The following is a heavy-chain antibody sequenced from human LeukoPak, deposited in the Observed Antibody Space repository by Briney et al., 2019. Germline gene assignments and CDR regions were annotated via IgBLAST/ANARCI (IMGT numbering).Heavy chain of an antibody. CDR2: INPSGGST. D-gene: IGHD4-11*01. CDR3: ARWTTTYLDY. Sequence: GASVKDSCKSSGCTFTSYFIHWLGQAPGQGVAGKGIINPSGGSTNYAQKFQGRVTMTRDTSTSTVYMELSSLRSEDSAVYYCARWTTTYLDYWGQGTLVTVSS. V-gene: IGHV1-46*01. CDR1: GCTFTSYF. J-gene: IGHJ4*02.